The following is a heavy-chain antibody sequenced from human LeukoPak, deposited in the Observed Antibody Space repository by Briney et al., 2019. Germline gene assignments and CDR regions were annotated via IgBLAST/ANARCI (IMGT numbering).Heavy chain of an antibody. D-gene: IGHD6-19*01. V-gene: IGHV3-23*01. J-gene: IGHJ5*02. CDR3: AKCSTSAYTTGWCNWIDP. CDR2: TVSRGTT. Sequence: QSGGSLRLSCVASGFTFTSDAMNWVRQAPGKGLEWVSSTVSRGTTQYADSVKGRFTVSRDTSKNTLYLQMNSLRADDTAVYYCAKCSTSAYTTGWCNWIDPWGQRTLVTVSS. CDR1: GFTFTSDA.